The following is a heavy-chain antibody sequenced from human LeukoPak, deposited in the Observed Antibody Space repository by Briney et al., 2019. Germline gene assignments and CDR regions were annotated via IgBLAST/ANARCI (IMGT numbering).Heavy chain of an antibody. CDR2: IYYSGST. CDR3: AGGLRITMVRGDPYYYGMDV. V-gene: IGHV4-59*08. CDR1: GGSISSYY. Sequence: SETLSLTCTVSGGSISSYYWSWIRQPPGKGLEWIGYIYYSGSTNYNPSLKSRVTISVDTSKNQFSLKLNSVTAADTAVYYCAGGLRITMVRGDPYYYGMDVWGQGTTVTVSS. J-gene: IGHJ6*02. D-gene: IGHD3-10*01.